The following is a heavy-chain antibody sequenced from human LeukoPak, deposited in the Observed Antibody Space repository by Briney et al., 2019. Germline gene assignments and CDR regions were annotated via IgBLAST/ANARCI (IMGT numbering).Heavy chain of an antibody. Sequence: ASVKVSCKASGYTFTSYDINWVRQAPGQGLEWMGWMNPNSGNTGYAQKFQGRVTMTRNTSISTAYMELSSLRSEDTAVYYCARDHSSSWYGVYYYGMDVWGQGTTVTVSS. CDR3: ARDHSSSWYGVYYYGMDV. CDR2: MNPNSGNT. J-gene: IGHJ6*02. CDR1: GYTFTSYD. D-gene: IGHD6-13*01. V-gene: IGHV1-8*01.